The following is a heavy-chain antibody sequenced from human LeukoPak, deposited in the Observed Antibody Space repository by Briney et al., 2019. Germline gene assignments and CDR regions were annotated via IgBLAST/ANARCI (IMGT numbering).Heavy chain of an antibody. Sequence: GGSLRLSCAASGFTFSSYWMSWVRQAPGKGLEWVANIKQDGSGKYYVDSVKGRFTISRDNAKNSLYLQMNSLRSDDTAVYYCARLGSSWYLDYWGQGTLVTVSS. CDR1: GFTFSSYW. CDR3: ARLGSSWYLDY. CDR2: IKQDGSGK. J-gene: IGHJ4*02. D-gene: IGHD6-13*01. V-gene: IGHV3-7*03.